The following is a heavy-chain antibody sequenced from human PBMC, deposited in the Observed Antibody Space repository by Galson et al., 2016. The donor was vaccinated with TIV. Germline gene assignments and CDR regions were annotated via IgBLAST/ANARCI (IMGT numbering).Heavy chain of an antibody. V-gene: IGHV4-59*01. J-gene: IGHJ4*02. CDR1: GGSISSYY. CDR2: VYYTGNA. Sequence: ETLSLTCTVSGGSISSYYWTWIRQPPGKGLEWIGYVYYTGNANYNPSLKNRVTMSVDTSKNQLSLKLNSVTAADTAVYFCARVDYSGSGTAFDSWGQGTLVTVSS. D-gene: IGHD3-10*01. CDR3: ARVDYSGSGTAFDS.